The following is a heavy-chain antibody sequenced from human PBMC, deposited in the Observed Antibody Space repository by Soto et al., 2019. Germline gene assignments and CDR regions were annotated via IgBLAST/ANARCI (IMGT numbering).Heavy chain of an antibody. V-gene: IGHV3-30*03. D-gene: IGHD3-10*01. CDR3: ATHGSGSYEADY. CDR2: ISYDGSNK. Sequence: GGSLRLSCAASGFTFSSYGMHWVRQAPGKGLEWVAVISYDGSNKYYADSVKGRFTISRDNSKNTLYLQMNSLRAEDTAVYYCATHGSGSYEADYWGQGTLVTVSS. CDR1: GFTFSSYG. J-gene: IGHJ4*02.